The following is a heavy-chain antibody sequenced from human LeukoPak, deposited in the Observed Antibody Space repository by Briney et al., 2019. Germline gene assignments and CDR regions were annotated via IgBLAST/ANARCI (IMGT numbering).Heavy chain of an antibody. CDR1: GFNLSCYA. J-gene: IGHJ4*02. CDR2: ISGSGGST. V-gene: IGHV3-23*01. D-gene: IGHD3-22*01. CDR3: AKDPLAYYYDSSGDY. Sequence: GGSLRLSCAASGFNLSCYAMSWVRQAPGKGLEWVSGISGSGGSTYYADSVKGRFTISRDNSKKTVYLQMNSLRAEDTAVYYCAKDPLAYYYDSSGDYWGQGTLVTVSS.